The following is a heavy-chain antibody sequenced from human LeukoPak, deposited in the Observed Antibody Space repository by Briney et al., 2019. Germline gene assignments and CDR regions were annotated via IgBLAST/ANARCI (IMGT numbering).Heavy chain of an antibody. Sequence: GGSLRLSCAASGFTFSSYAMSWVRQAPGKGLEWVSAISGSGGSTYYADSVKGRFTISRDNSKITLYLQMNSLRAEDTAVYYCAKDQYQLLYETWGQGTLVTVSS. CDR3: AKDQYQLLYET. D-gene: IGHD2-2*02. J-gene: IGHJ5*02. CDR1: GFTFSSYA. CDR2: ISGSGGST. V-gene: IGHV3-23*01.